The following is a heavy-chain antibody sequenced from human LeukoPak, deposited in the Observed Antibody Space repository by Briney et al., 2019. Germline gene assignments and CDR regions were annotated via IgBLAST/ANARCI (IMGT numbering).Heavy chain of an antibody. D-gene: IGHD6-13*01. CDR2: IWYGGRNK. Sequence: ERSLRLSCAASGITFSYYAMHWVRQAPGKGLEWVAVIWYGGRNKFYADSVKGRFTISSDNSKNTLYLQMNSLRAEDTAVYYCARGKIAAAVWGGQGTLVTVSS. CDR3: ARGKIAAAVW. V-gene: IGHV3-33*08. CDR1: GITFSYYA. J-gene: IGHJ4*02.